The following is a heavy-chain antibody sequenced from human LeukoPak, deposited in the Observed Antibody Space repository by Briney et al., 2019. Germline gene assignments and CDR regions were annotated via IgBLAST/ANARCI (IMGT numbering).Heavy chain of an antibody. V-gene: IGHV3-30*18. CDR3: AKDKNWATGMYYFDY. J-gene: IGHJ4*02. CDR1: GFTFSSYG. Sequence: PGRSLRLSCAASGFTFSSYGMHWVRQAPGKGLEWVAVISYDGSNKYYADSVKGRFTISRDNSRNTLYLQMNSLRAEDTAAYYCAKDKNWATGMYYFDYWGQGTLVTVSS. D-gene: IGHD5-24*01. CDR2: ISYDGSNK.